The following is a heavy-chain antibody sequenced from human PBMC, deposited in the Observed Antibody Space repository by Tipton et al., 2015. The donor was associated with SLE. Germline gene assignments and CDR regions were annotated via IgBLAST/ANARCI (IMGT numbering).Heavy chain of an antibody. Sequence: GSLRLSCAASGFTFSSHAMSWVRQAPGKGLEWVSAISGSGGSTYYADSVKGRFTISRDNSKNTLYLQMNSLRAEDTAVYYCAKGSGDYPLRYFQHWGQGTLVTVSS. CDR1: GFTFSSHA. CDR2: ISGSGGST. V-gene: IGHV3-23*01. J-gene: IGHJ1*01. D-gene: IGHD4-17*01. CDR3: AKGSGDYPLRYFQH.